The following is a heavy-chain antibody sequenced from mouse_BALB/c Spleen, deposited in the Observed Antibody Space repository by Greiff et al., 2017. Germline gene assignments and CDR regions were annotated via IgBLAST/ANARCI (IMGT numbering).Heavy chain of an antibody. CDR3: ARHYGNYDWFAY. Sequence: EVKVVESGGGLVKPGGSLKLSCAASGFTFSSYAMSWVRQTPEKRLEWVASISSGGSTYYPDSVKGRFTISRDNARNILYLQMSSLRSEDTAMYYCARHYGNYDWFAYWGQGTLVTVSA. D-gene: IGHD2-1*01. J-gene: IGHJ3*01. V-gene: IGHV5-6-5*01. CDR2: ISSGGST. CDR1: GFTFSSYA.